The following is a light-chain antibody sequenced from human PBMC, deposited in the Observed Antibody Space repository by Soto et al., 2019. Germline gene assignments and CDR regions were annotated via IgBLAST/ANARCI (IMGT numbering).Light chain of an antibody. V-gene: IGKV3-15*01. Sequence: EIVMTQSPATLSVSPGARVTLSCRASQSVFSSLAWYQQKPGQAPRLLIYGAATRATGIPARFIVSGSGTEFTLPISSLQSEDFAVDDCQQYHSWPAFGRGTKVDIK. CDR2: GAA. J-gene: IGKJ1*01. CDR1: QSVFSS. CDR3: QQYHSWPA.